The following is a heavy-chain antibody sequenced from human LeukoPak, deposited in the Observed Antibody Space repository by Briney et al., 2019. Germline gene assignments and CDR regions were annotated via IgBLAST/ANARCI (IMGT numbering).Heavy chain of an antibody. CDR2: IYPGDSDT. CDR1: GYTFTSYW. V-gene: IGHV5-51*01. Sequence: GESLKISFKASGYTFTSYWIGWVRQMPGKGLEWMGIIYPGDSDTRYSPSFQGQVTISADKSISTAYLQWSSLKASDTAMYYCARRDSSGWYLFDYWGQGTLVTVSS. CDR3: ARRDSSGWYLFDY. D-gene: IGHD6-19*01. J-gene: IGHJ4*02.